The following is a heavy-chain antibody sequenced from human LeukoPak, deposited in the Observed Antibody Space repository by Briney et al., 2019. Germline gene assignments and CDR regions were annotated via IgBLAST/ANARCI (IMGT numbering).Heavy chain of an antibody. CDR2: ISYDGSNK. J-gene: IGHJ6*02. Sequence: PGRSLRLSCAASGFTFSSYAMHWVRQAPGKGLEWVAVISYDGSNKYYADSVKGRFTISRDNSKNTLYLQMNSLRAEDTAVYYCARNGAQEEFFYCSGGSCYRGDYYYYYGMDVWGQGTTVTVSS. CDR3: ARNGAQEEFFYCSGGSCYRGDYYYYYGMDV. V-gene: IGHV3-30*04. CDR1: GFTFSSYA. D-gene: IGHD2-15*01.